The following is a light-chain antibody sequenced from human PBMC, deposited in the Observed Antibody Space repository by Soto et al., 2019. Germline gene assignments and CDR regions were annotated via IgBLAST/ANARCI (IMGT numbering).Light chain of an antibody. CDR2: DAS. CDR3: QQYNSYST. CDR1: QSISSW. V-gene: IGKV1-5*01. J-gene: IGKJ3*01. Sequence: DIQMTQSPSTLSASVGDRVTITCRASQSISSWLAWYQQKPGKAPKLLIYDASSLESGVPSRFSGSGSGTEFTLTISILPPDYFASYYCQQYNSYSTFGPGTKVDIK.